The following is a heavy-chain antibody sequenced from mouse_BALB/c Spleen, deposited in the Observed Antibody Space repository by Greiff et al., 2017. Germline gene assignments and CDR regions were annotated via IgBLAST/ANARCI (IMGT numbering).Heavy chain of an antibody. CDR3: ARERQLGFAY. Sequence: EVQLQQSGPGLVKPSQSLSLTCSVTGYSITSGYYWNWIRQFPGNKLEWMGYISYDGSNNYNPSLKNRISITRDTSKNQFFLKLNSVTTEDTATYYCARERQLGFAYWGQGTLVTVSA. CDR2: ISYDGSN. CDR1: GYSITSGYY. V-gene: IGHV3-6*02. D-gene: IGHD6-1*01. J-gene: IGHJ3*01.